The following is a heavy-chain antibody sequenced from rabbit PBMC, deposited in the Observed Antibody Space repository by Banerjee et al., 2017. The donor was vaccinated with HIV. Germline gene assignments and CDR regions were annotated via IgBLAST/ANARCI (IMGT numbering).Heavy chain of an antibody. J-gene: IGHJ2*01. D-gene: IGHD1-1*01. CDR3: VRNYVNVFDP. V-gene: IGHV1S47*01. CDR2: IDPVFGIA. Sequence: QEQLVESGGGLVQPGGSLKLSCKASGFDFSSYGVSWVRQAPGKGLEWIGYIDPVFGIAVYASWVNGRFTISRDNAQNTLYLQLNSLTAADTATYFCVRNYVNVFDPWGPGTLVTVS. CDR1: GFDFSSYG.